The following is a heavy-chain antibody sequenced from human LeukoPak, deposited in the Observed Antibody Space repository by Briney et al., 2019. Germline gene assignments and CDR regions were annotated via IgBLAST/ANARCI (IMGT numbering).Heavy chain of an antibody. Sequence: PSETLSLTCTVSGGPISSYYWSWIRQPPGKGLEWVGYIYYSRSNNYNPSLKSRVTISVDTSNNQFFLKLSSVTAADTAVYYCAREQTDNLYGSGSLVIWGEGTLVTVSS. CDR2: IYYSRSN. CDR1: GGPISSYY. D-gene: IGHD3-10*01. J-gene: IGHJ4*02. CDR3: AREQTDNLYGSGSLVI. V-gene: IGHV4-59*01.